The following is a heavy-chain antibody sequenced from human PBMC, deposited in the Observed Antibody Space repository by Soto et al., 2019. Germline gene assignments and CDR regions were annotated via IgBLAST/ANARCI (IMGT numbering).Heavy chain of an antibody. Sequence: GETLRLSCSVSGVTFGDYELSWVRKPPGGGLEWVGFIRIRGSGRTSDYAASVRRIFIFSSDDYNSIAHLDMNILQTEDTADYYGAKKVNSVQGSQYFDYWGQGTLVTVSS. V-gene: IGHV3-49*04. CDR2: IRIRGSGRTS. J-gene: IGHJ4*02. D-gene: IGHD3-10*01. CDR1: GVTFGDYE. CDR3: AKKVNSVQGSQYFDY.